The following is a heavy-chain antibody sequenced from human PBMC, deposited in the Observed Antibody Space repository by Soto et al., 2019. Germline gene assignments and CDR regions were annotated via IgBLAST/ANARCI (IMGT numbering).Heavy chain of an antibody. J-gene: IGHJ6*02. CDR1: GFTFSSYW. CDR2: INSDGSST. CDR3: AREPPCDFWSGCYYYYYGMDV. V-gene: IGHV3-74*01. D-gene: IGHD3-3*01. Sequence: PGGSLRLSCAASGFTFSSYWMHWVRQAPGKGLVWVSRINSDGSSTSYADSVKGRFTISRDNAKNTLYLQMNSLRAEDTAVYYCAREPPCDFWSGCYYYYYGMDVWGQGTTVTVSS.